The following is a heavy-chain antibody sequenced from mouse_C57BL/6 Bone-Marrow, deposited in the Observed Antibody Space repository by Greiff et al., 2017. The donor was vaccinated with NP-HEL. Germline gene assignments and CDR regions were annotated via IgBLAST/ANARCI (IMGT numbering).Heavy chain of an antibody. D-gene: IGHD1-1*01. V-gene: IGHV1-50*01. Sequence: QVQLQQPGAELVKPGASVKLSCKASGYTFTTYWMQWVKQRPGQGLEWIGEIDPSDSYTNYNQKFKGKATSTVDTSSSTAYLQLSSLASEDSAFYYCARKTFYGRSYEFAYWGQGTLVTVSA. CDR2: IDPSDSYT. J-gene: IGHJ3*01. CDR1: GYTFTTYW. CDR3: ARKTFYGRSYEFAY.